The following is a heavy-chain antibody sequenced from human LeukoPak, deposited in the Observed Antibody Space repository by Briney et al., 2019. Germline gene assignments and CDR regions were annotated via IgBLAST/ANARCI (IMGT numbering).Heavy chain of an antibody. V-gene: IGHV3-30*03. CDR2: IAYDGVNT. CDR3: ARDFDSDGYWVGPLDS. Sequence: PGGSLRLSCAASGFTVSSNYMSWVRQAPGKGLEWVAVIAYDGVNTYFADSVRGRFTISRDNSKNTLYLEMNSLRPDDTGLYYCARDFDSDGYWVGPLDSWGQGTLVTVSS. CDR1: GFTVSSNY. J-gene: IGHJ4*02. D-gene: IGHD3-22*01.